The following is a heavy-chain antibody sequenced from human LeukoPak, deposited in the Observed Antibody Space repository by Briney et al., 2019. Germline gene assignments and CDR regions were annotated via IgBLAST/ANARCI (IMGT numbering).Heavy chain of an antibody. CDR3: ARDVRWLQTLDYYYYYMDV. D-gene: IGHD5-24*01. CDR1: GYTFTSYA. CDR2: INTNTGNP. Sequence: GASVKVSCKASGYTFTSYAMNWVRQAPGQGLEWMGWINTNTGNPTYAQGFTGRFVFSLDTSVSTAYLQISSLKAEDTAVYYCARDVRWLQTLDYYYYYMDVWGKGTTVTVSS. V-gene: IGHV7-4-1*02. J-gene: IGHJ6*03.